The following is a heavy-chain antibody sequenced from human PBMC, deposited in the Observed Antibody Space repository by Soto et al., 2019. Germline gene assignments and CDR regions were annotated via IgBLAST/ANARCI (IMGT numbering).Heavy chain of an antibody. CDR2: ISGSGGST. V-gene: IGHV3-23*01. Sequence: GGSLRLSCAASGFTFSSYAMSWVRQAPGKGLEWVSAISGSGGSTYYADSVKGRFTISRDNSKNTLYLQTNSLRAEDTAVYYCAKEGPTTVTTYPLHYYYGMDVWGQGTTVTVSS. J-gene: IGHJ6*02. CDR1: GFTFSSYA. CDR3: AKEGPTTVTTYPLHYYYGMDV. D-gene: IGHD4-17*01.